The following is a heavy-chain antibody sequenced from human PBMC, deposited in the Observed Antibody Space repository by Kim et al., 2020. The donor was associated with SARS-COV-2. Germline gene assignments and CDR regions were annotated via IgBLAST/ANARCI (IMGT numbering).Heavy chain of an antibody. D-gene: IGHD2-8*01. V-gene: IGHV4-61*01. Sequence: SETLSLTCTVSGGSVSSGSYYWSWIRQPPGKGLEWIGYIYYSGSTNYNPSLKSRVTISVDTSKNQFSLKLSSVTAADTAVYYCARVTKGQGVRAGANDYWGQGTLVTVSS. CDR3: ARVTKGQGVRAGANDY. CDR2: IYYSGST. CDR1: GGSVSSGSYY. J-gene: IGHJ4*02.